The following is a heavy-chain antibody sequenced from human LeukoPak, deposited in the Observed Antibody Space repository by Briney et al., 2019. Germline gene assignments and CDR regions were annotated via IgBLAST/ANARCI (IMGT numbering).Heavy chain of an antibody. CDR1: GGSISTYY. Sequence: SETLSLTCTVSGGSISTYYWSWIRQPPGKGLEWIGYIYYSGSTNYNPSLKSRVTISVDTSKNQFSLKLSSVTAADTAVYYCARARYDYVWGIEDYYYYYLDVWGKGTTVTVSS. V-gene: IGHV4-59*01. CDR2: IYYSGST. CDR3: ARARYDYVWGIEDYYYYYLDV. J-gene: IGHJ6*03. D-gene: IGHD3-16*01.